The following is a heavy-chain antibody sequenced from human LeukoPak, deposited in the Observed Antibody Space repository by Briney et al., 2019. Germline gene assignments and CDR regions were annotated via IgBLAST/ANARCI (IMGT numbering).Heavy chain of an antibody. V-gene: IGHV3-7*04. CDR3: ARGGYYDSSGSFF. CDR1: GFTFSSYW. Sequence: GGSLRLSCAASGFTFSSYWMSWVRQAPGKGLEWVANIKQDGSEKYYVDSVKGRFTISRDNAKNSLYLQMNSLRAEDMAVYYCARGGYYDSSGSFFWGQGTLVTVSS. CDR2: IKQDGSEK. D-gene: IGHD3-22*01. J-gene: IGHJ4*02.